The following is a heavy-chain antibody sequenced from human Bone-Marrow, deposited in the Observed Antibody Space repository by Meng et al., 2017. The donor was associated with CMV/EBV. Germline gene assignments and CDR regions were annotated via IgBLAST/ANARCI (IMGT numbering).Heavy chain of an antibody. Sequence: SETLSLTCAVYGGSFSGYYWSWIRQPPGKGLEWIGEINHSGSTNYNPSLKSRVTISVDTSKNQFSLKLSSVTAADTAVYYCARAGGRVDYWGQGTLGTVSS. CDR1: GGSFSGYY. CDR3: ARAGGRVDY. V-gene: IGHV4-34*01. J-gene: IGHJ4*02. D-gene: IGHD4-23*01. CDR2: INHSGST.